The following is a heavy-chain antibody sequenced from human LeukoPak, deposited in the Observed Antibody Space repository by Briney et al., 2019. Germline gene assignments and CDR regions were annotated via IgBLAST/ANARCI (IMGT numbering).Heavy chain of an antibody. CDR1: GGSISSSSYY. Sequence: PSETLSLTCTVSGGSISSSSYYWGWIRQPPGKGLEWIGTIYYSGSTYYNPSLKSRVTISVDTSKNHFSLKLNSVTAADTAVYYCARFSELDYWGQGTLVTVSS. CDR2: IYYSGST. V-gene: IGHV4-39*02. CDR3: ARFSELDY. J-gene: IGHJ4*02.